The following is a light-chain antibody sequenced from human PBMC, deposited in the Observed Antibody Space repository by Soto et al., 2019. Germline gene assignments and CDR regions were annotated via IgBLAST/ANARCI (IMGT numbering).Light chain of an antibody. J-gene: IGLJ2*01. CDR3: CSYAGSYIFVV. Sequence: QSALTQPRSVSGSPGQSLTISCTGTSSDVGGYSYVSWYQQHPGKAPKLVIYDVNKRPSGVPDRFSGSKSGNTASLTISGLQAEDEADYYCCSYAGSYIFVVFGGGTKLTV. CDR2: DVN. CDR1: SSDVGGYSY. V-gene: IGLV2-11*01.